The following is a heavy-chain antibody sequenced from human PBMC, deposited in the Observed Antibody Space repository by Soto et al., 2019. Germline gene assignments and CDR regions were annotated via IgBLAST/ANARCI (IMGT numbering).Heavy chain of an antibody. CDR1: GFTFSSYE. V-gene: IGHV3-48*03. J-gene: IGHJ6*02. CDR3: ARASVYGDYGMDV. CDR2: ISSSGSTI. Sequence: ESGGGLVQPGGSLRLSCAASGFTFSSYEMNWVRQAPGKGLEWVSYISSSGSTIYYADSVKGRFTISRDNAKNSLYLQMNSLRAEDTAVYYCARASVYGDYGMDVWGQGTTVTVSS. D-gene: IGHD4-17*01.